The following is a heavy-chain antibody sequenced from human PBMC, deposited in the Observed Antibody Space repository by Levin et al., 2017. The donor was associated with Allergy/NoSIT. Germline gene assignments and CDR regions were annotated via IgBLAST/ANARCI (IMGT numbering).Heavy chain of an antibody. V-gene: IGHV3-30*03. J-gene: IGHJ6*02. CDR2: ISYDGNNK. Sequence: PGGSLRLSCEASGFTLSGYVMYWVRQAPGKGLEWVALISYDGNNKYYAESVKGRFTISRDNSKNTVYLEMNSLRPEDTAVFYCARVEAFYDSRSKKFSWYYYYGMDVWGQGTTVIVSS. CDR3: ARVEAFYDSRSKKFSWYYYYGMDV. D-gene: IGHD3-16*01. CDR1: GFTLSGYV.